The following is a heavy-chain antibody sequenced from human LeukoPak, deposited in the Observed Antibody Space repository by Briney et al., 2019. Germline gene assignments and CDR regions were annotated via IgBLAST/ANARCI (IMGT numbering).Heavy chain of an antibody. D-gene: IGHD1-26*01. CDR3: AEKGGSYSFDY. J-gene: IGHJ4*02. V-gene: IGHV3-23*01. Sequence: GGSLRLSCAASGFTFSSYAMSWVSQAPGKGLEWVSAISGSGGSTYYADSVKGRFTISRDNSTNTLYLQMNSLRAEDTAVYYCAEKGGSYSFDYWGQGTLVTVSS. CDR1: GFTFSSYA. CDR2: ISGSGGST.